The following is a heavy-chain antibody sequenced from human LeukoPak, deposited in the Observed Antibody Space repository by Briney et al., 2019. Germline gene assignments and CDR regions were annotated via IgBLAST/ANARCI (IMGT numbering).Heavy chain of an antibody. CDR2: IYYGGST. Sequence: PSETLSLTCTVSGGSVRSSSYYWGWIRQPPGKGLEWIGSIYYGGSTYYNPSLKSRVTISVDTSKNQFSLKLSSVTAADTAVYYCARVGIQLWYFDYWGQGTLVTVSS. V-gene: IGHV4-39*07. D-gene: IGHD5-18*01. CDR3: ARVGIQLWYFDY. CDR1: GGSVRSSSYY. J-gene: IGHJ4*02.